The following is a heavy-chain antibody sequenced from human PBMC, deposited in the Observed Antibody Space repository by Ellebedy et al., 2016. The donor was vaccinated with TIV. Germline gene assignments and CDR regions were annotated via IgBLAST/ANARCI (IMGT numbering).Heavy chain of an antibody. CDR1: GFTFSRYA. D-gene: IGHD7-27*01. CDR2: ISGSGSNT. J-gene: IGHJ6*02. CDR3: AQTNWGSGGFYGMDV. V-gene: IGHV3-23*01. Sequence: GGFLRLSCAASGFTFSRYAMTWVRQAPGKGLEWVSAISGSGSNTHYADSLKDRFTVSRDNSKNTRYLQVDSLRAEDTAVYYCAQTNWGSGGFYGMDVWGQGTTVTVSS.